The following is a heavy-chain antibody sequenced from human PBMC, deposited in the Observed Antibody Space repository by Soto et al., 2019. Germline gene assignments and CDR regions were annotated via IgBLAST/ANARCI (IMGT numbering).Heavy chain of an antibody. D-gene: IGHD5-18*01. CDR3: ARAVRGFSQGFDY. CDR1: VNSITSGYY. V-gene: IGHV4-38-2*01. J-gene: IGHJ4*02. CDR2: IXXNXXX. Sequence: PSETLSLTCAVPVNSITSGYYGGWIRQPPGKGLXWIXTIXXNXXXXXNXXLKSRVSLSVDKSKNQLSLGVSHVTAAETAVYYCARAVRGFSQGFDYWGQGTLVTVSS.